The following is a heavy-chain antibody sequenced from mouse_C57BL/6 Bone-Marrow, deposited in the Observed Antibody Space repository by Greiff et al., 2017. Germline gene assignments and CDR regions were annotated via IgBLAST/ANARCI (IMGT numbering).Heavy chain of an antibody. CDR2: ISGGGGNT. CDR3: ARRLTGYFDY. D-gene: IGHD4-1*01. V-gene: IGHV5-9*01. Sequence: EVKLVESGGGLVKPGGSLKLSCAASGFTFSSYTMSWVRQTPEKRLEWVATISGGGGNTYYPDSVKGRFTISRDNAKNTLYLQMSSLRSEDTALYYCARRLTGYFDYWGKGTTLTVSS. J-gene: IGHJ2*01. CDR1: GFTFSSYT.